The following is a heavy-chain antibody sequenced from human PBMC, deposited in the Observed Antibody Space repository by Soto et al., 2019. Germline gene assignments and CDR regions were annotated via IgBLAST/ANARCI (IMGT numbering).Heavy chain of an antibody. D-gene: IGHD3-10*01. V-gene: IGHV3-15*01. J-gene: IGHJ1*01. Sequence: EVQLVESGGGLVKPGGSLRLSCTASGFTVSNAWMSWVRQAPGKGREWVGRIKRKTDGGTTDYAALGKGRFTISRYDSKNTLNLQMNSLKTEDTAVYYCTTGGHYYCDWGKGTLVTVSS. CDR2: IKRKTDGGTT. CDR1: GFTVSNAW. CDR3: TTGGHYYCD.